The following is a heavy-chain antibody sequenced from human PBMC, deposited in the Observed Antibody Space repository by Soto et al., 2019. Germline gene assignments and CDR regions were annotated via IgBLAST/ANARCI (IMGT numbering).Heavy chain of an antibody. V-gene: IGHV4-31*03. J-gene: IGHJ4*02. D-gene: IGHD3-10*01. Sequence: QVQLQESGPGLVKPSQTLSLTCTVSGGSISSGGYYWSWIRQHPGKGLEWIGYIYYSGSTYYNPSLKSRXXIXVXXSKNQFSLKLSSVTAADTAVYYCARDEGNGVGFDYWGQGTLVTVSS. CDR3: ARDEGNGVGFDY. CDR1: GGSISSGGYY. CDR2: IYYSGST.